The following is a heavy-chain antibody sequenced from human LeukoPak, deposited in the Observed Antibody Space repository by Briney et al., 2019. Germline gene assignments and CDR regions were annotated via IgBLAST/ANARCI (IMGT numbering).Heavy chain of an antibody. CDR1: GFTFSSYA. Sequence: GGSLRLSCAASGFTFSSYAMSWVRQAPGKGLEWVSAISGSGGSTYYADSVKGRFTISRDNSKNTLYLQMNSLRAEDTAVYYCAKDQFRDMSSSWSHDYWGQGTLVTVSS. J-gene: IGHJ4*02. CDR2: ISGSGGST. D-gene: IGHD6-13*01. V-gene: IGHV3-23*01. CDR3: AKDQFRDMSSSWSHDY.